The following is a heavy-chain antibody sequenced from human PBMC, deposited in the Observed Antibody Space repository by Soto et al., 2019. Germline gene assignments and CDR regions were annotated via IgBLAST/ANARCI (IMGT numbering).Heavy chain of an antibody. V-gene: IGHV3-66*01. CDR1: GFTVSSNY. Sequence: EVQLVESGGGLVQPGGSLRLSCAASGFTVSSNYMSWVRQAPGKGLEWVSVIYSGGSTYYADSVKGRFTISRDNSKNTLYLQMNSLRAEDTAVYYCARVGKTGPHAFDIWGQGTMVTVSS. CDR2: IYSGGST. D-gene: IGHD3-10*01. CDR3: ARVGKTGPHAFDI. J-gene: IGHJ3*02.